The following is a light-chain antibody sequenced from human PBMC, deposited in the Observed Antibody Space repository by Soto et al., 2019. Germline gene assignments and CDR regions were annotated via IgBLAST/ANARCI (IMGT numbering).Light chain of an antibody. V-gene: IGLV2-14*01. Sequence: QSALTQPASVSGSPGQSITISCTGTSSDVGGYSYVSWYQQHPGKAPKLMIYDVSNRPSGVSNRFSGSKSGNTASLTISGRQAEDEADYDCSSYTSSSSVVFGGGTQLTVL. CDR3: SSYTSSSSVV. J-gene: IGLJ2*01. CDR1: SSDVGGYSY. CDR2: DVS.